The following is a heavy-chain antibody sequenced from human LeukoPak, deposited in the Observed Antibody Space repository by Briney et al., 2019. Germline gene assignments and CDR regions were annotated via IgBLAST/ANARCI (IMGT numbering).Heavy chain of an antibody. CDR2: ISYDGSKK. J-gene: IGHJ5*02. CDR1: GFNFSSYA. V-gene: IGHV3-30*14. Sequence: PGRSLRLSCAASGFNFSSYAMHWVRQAPGKELEWVAVISYDGSKKYYADSVKGRFTISRDNSKNTLYLQMNSLRAEDTAVYYCARGVWFGTWGQGTLVTVSS. CDR3: ARGVWFGT.